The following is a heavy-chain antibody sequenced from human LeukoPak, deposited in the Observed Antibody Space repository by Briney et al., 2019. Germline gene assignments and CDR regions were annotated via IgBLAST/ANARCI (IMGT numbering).Heavy chain of an antibody. CDR3: AGHYFPHIRRDGYNDY. D-gene: IGHD5-24*01. J-gene: IGHJ4*02. V-gene: IGHV4-39*01. Sequence: SETLSLTCTVSGGSISSSSYYWGWIRQPPGKGLEWIGSIYYSGSTYYNPSLKSRVTISVDTSKNQFSLKLSSVTAADTAVYYCAGHYFPHIRRDGYNDYWGQGTLVTVSS. CDR2: IYYSGST. CDR1: GGSISSSSYY.